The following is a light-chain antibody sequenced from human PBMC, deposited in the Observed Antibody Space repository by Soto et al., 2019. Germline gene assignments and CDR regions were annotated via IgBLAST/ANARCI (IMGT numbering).Light chain of an antibody. CDR3: SSYTSSSTLGV. V-gene: IGLV2-14*03. CDR2: DVS. Sequence: QSALTQPASVSGSPGQSITISCTGTSSDVSGYNYVSWYQHHPGKAPKLMIFDVSNRPSGVSNRFSGSKSGNTASLTISGVQAEDDADYYCSSYTSSSTLGVFGTGTKVTVL. J-gene: IGLJ1*01. CDR1: SSDVSGYNY.